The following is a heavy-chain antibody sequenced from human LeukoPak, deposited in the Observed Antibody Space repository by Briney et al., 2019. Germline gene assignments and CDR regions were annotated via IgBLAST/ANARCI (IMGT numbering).Heavy chain of an antibody. J-gene: IGHJ5*02. CDR1: GFTFSSYA. V-gene: IGHV3-23*01. CDR2: ISGSGGST. Sequence: GGSLRLSCAASGFTFSSYAMSWVRQAPGKGLEWVSAISGSGGSTYYADSVKGRLTISRDNSKNTLYLQMNSLRAEDTAVYYCARGLVLVPIYNWFDPWGQGTLVTVSS. D-gene: IGHD6-13*01. CDR3: ARGLVLVPIYNWFDP.